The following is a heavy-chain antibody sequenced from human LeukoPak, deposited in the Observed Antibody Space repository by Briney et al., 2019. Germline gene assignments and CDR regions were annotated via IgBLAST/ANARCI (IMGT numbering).Heavy chain of an antibody. CDR2: INPNSGDT. Sequence: GASVKVSCKASGYTFTGYHMHWVRQAPGQGLEWMGRINPNSGDTNYAQKFQGRVTMTRDTSISTAYMELSRLRSDDTAAYYCARDYCSSTSCLFDCWGQGTLVTVSS. CDR1: GYTFTGYH. D-gene: IGHD2-2*01. CDR3: ARDYCSSTSCLFDC. V-gene: IGHV1-2*06. J-gene: IGHJ4*02.